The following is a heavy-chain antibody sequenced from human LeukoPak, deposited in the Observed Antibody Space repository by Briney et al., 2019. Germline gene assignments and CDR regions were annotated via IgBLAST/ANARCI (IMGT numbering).Heavy chain of an antibody. Sequence: PSETMSLTCAVSGYSISSGYYWGWIRQPPGKGLEWIGSIYHSGSTYYNPSLKSRVTISVDTSKNQFSLKLSSVTAADTAVYYCASPRGSCSGGSCYYYYFDYWGQGTLVTVSS. V-gene: IGHV4-38-2*01. CDR1: GYSISSGYY. J-gene: IGHJ4*02. CDR3: ASPRGSCSGGSCYYYYFDY. CDR2: IYHSGST. D-gene: IGHD2-15*01.